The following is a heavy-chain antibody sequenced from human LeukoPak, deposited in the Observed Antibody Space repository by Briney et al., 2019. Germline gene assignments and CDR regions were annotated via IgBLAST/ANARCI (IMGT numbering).Heavy chain of an antibody. CDR1: GGSFSGYY. D-gene: IGHD6-25*01. V-gene: IGHV4-59*01. CDR3: ARVHVSQRPPNWFDP. CDR2: IHHSGST. Sequence: SETLSLTCAVYGGSFSGYYWNWIRQSPGKGLEWIGHIHHSGSTNYNPSLKSRVTISLDMSKNQFSLNLSSVTAADTAVYYCARVHVSQRPPNWFDPWGQGTLVTVSS. J-gene: IGHJ5*02.